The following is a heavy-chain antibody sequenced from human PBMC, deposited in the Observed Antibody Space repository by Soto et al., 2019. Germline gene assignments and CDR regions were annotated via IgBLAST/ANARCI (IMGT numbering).Heavy chain of an antibody. Sequence: QVQLVQSGAEAKKPGSSVKVSCNASGGTFDNYAITWVRQAPGQGLEWMAGITPMLDSANYAEKFQDRVTSSADESTSTAYMEASSLRTEDTDVYYCARTYHYDSGRKTYFYSGMAVWGQGTTVTVAS. D-gene: IGHD3-22*01. CDR3: ARTYHYDSGRKTYFYSGMAV. J-gene: IGHJ6*02. CDR2: ITPMLDSA. V-gene: IGHV1-69*12. CDR1: GGTFDNYA.